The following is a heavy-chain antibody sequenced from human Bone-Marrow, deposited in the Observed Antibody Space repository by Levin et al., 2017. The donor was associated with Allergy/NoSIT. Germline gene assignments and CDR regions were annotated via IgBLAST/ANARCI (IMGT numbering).Heavy chain of an antibody. CDR1: GFTFSSYG. V-gene: IGHV3-33*01. D-gene: IGHD6-19*01. J-gene: IGHJ3*02. Sequence: PGGSLRLSCAASGFTFSSYGMHWVRQAPGKGLEWVAVIWYDGSNKYYADSVKGRFTISRDNSKNTLYLQMNSLRAEDTAVYYCARSRNIAVAGFDAFDIWGQGTMVTVSS. CDR2: IWYDGSNK. CDR3: ARSRNIAVAGFDAFDI.